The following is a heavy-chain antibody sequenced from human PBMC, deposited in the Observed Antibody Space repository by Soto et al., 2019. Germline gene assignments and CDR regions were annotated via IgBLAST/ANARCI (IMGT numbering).Heavy chain of an antibody. D-gene: IGHD2-15*01. Sequence: GGSLRLSCAASGLTFNRYWMHWVRHAPGKGLVWVSHINTDGTNSNYADSVTGRFTISRDNAKSTLFLQMNSLRDEDTAVYYCAREFCSGGNCYTYYFDPWGQGIPVTVSS. CDR1: GLTFNRYW. CDR2: INTDGTNS. CDR3: AREFCSGGNCYTYYFDP. V-gene: IGHV3-74*01. J-gene: IGHJ5*02.